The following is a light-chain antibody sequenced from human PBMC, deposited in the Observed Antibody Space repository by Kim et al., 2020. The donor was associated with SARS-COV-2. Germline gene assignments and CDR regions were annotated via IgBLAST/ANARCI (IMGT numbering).Light chain of an antibody. CDR1: KLGVKY. Sequence: PGQTASIPCSGDKLGVKYACWYQQKPGQSPVLVIYQDSKRPSGIPERFSGSNSGNTATLTISGTQAMDEADYYCQAWDSSTARVVFGGGTQLTVL. J-gene: IGLJ2*01. CDR3: QAWDSSTARVV. CDR2: QDS. V-gene: IGLV3-1*01.